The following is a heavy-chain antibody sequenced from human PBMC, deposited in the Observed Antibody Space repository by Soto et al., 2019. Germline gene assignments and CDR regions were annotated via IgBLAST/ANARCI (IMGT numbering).Heavy chain of an antibody. J-gene: IGHJ6*02. D-gene: IGHD3-10*01. CDR3: ARRSPRGFGVGMDA. V-gene: IGHV3-33*01. CDR1: GFTFSSYG. CDR2: IWYDGSNK. Sequence: LRLSCAASGFTFSSYGMHWVRQAPGKGLEWVAVIWYDGSNKYYADSVKGRFTISRDNSKNTLYPQMNSLRAEDTAVYYCARRSPRGFGVGMDAWGQGTTVTVSS.